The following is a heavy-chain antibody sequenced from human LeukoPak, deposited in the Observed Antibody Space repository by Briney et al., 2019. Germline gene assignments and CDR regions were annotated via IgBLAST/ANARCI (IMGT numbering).Heavy chain of an antibody. CDR1: GGSISSYY. J-gene: IGHJ4*02. Sequence: SETLPLTCTVSGGSISSYYWSWILQPAGKGLEWIGRIYTSGSTNYNPSLKSRVTMSVDTSKNQFSLKLSSVTAADTAVYYCARSCIAAAGLYYFDYWGQGTLVTVSS. V-gene: IGHV4-4*07. CDR2: IYTSGST. CDR3: ARSCIAAAGLYYFDY. D-gene: IGHD6-13*01.